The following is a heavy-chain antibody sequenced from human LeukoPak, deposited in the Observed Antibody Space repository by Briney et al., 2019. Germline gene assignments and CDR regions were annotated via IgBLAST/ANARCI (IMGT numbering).Heavy chain of an antibody. CDR3: ARVKGYDSSGYLY. CDR2: INHSGST. Sequence: SETLSLTCAVYGGSFSGYYWSWIRQPPGKGLEWIGEINHSGSTNYNPSLKSRVTISVDTSKNQFSLKLSSVTAADTAVYYCARVKGYDSSGYLYWGQGTLVTVSS. J-gene: IGHJ4*02. D-gene: IGHD3-22*01. CDR1: GGSFSGYY. V-gene: IGHV4-34*01.